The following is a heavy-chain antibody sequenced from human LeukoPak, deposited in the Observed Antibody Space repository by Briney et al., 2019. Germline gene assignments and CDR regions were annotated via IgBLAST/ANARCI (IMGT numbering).Heavy chain of an antibody. CDR1: GFTFSSYS. Sequence: GGSLRLSCAASGFTFSSYSMNWVRQAPGKGLEWVSSISSSSSYIYYADSVRGRFTISRDNAKNSLYLQMNSLRAEDTAVYYCAREYSRSSDHYYYYYMDVWGKGTTVTASS. CDR2: ISSSSSYI. V-gene: IGHV3-21*01. J-gene: IGHJ6*03. D-gene: IGHD6-6*01. CDR3: AREYSRSSDHYYYYYMDV.